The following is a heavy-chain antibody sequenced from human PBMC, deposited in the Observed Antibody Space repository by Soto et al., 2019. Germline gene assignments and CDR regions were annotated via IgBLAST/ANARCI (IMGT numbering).Heavy chain of an antibody. CDR1: GFAFDSYS. V-gene: IGHV3-9*01. CDR2: IRWNSDSE. CDR3: AKEKRAGFNHFDS. Sequence: EVQLVESGVGLVQPGRSLRLSGAAAGFAFDSYSMHWVRKAPGKGLEWVSGIRWNSDSEAYANSVKGRFTISRDNAKNSLYLQMNSLRSEDTAFYYCAKEKRAGFNHFDSWGRGTLVIVSS. J-gene: IGHJ4*02. D-gene: IGHD6-13*01.